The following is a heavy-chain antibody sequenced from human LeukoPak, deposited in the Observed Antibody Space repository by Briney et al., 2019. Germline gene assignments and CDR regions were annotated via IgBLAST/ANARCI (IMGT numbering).Heavy chain of an antibody. CDR3: ARGGCSGGSCPYYYDSSGYLRGDAFDI. CDR1: GGSISSHY. Sequence: SETLSLTCTVSGGSISSHYWSWIRQPPGKGLEWIGYIYYSGSTNYNPSLKSRVTISVDTSKNQFSLKLSSVTAADTAVYYCARGGCSGGSCPYYYDSSGYLRGDAFDIWGQGTMVTVSS. CDR2: IYYSGST. V-gene: IGHV4-59*11. D-gene: IGHD3-22*01. J-gene: IGHJ3*02.